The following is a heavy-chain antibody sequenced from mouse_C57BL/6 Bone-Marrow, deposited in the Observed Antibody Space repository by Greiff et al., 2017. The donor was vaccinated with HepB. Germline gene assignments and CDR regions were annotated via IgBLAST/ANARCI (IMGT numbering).Heavy chain of an antibody. CDR3: ARSPSLFITTVVDY. CDR2: IYPRSGNT. J-gene: IGHJ2*01. D-gene: IGHD1-1*01. CDR1: GYTFTSYG. V-gene: IGHV1-81*01. Sequence: VQLQQSGAELARPGASVKLSCKASGYTFTSYGISWVKQRTGQGLEWIGEIYPRSGNTYYNEKFKGKATLTADKPSSTAYMELRSLTSEDSAVYFCARSPSLFITTVVDYWGQGTTLTVSS.